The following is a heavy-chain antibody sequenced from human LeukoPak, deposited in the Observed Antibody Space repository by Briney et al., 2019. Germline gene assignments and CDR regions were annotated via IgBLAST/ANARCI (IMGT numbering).Heavy chain of an antibody. D-gene: IGHD6-19*01. V-gene: IGHV3-74*01. CDR1: GXTFSSYW. CDR3: AREVYSSGWSSFDY. J-gene: IGHJ4*02. CDR2: INSDGSST. Sequence: GGSLRLSCAASGXTFSSYWVHWVRQAPGKGLVWVSRINSDGSSTIHADSVKGRFTISRDNAKNTLYLQMNSLRAEDTAVYYCAREVYSSGWSSFDYWGQGTLVTVSS.